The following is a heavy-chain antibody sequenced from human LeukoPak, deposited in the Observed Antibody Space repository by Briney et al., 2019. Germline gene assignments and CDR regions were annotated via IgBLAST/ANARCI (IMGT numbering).Heavy chain of an antibody. CDR1: GGSISSYY. CDR3: ARLRIAARTYYYYYMDV. Sequence: SETLSLTCTVSGGSISSYYWSWIRQPPGKGLEWVGYIYTSGSTNYNPSLKSRVTISVDTSKNQFSLKLSSVTAADTAVYYCARLRIAARTYYYYYMDVWGKGTTVTVSS. V-gene: IGHV4-4*09. J-gene: IGHJ6*03. D-gene: IGHD6-6*01. CDR2: IYTSGST.